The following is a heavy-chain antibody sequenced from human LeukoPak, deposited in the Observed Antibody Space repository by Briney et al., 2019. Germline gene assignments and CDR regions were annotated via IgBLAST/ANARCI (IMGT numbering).Heavy chain of an antibody. CDR2: INPSGSST. D-gene: IGHD3-3*01. J-gene: IGHJ4*02. Sequence: GASVTVSCKASGYSFTSHYMHWVRQAPGQGLEWMGLINPSGSSTLYAQKFQGRVTMTRDMSTTTDYMELSSLRSEDTAVYYCAVFWSGYYGENHPPYYFDYWGQGTLVTVSS. V-gene: IGHV1-46*01. CDR1: GYSFTSHY. CDR3: AVFWSGYYGENHPPYYFDY.